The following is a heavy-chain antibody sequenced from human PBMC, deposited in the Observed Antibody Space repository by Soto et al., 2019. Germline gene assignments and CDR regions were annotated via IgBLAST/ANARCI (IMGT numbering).Heavy chain of an antibody. CDR1: GFTLGGYW. CDR3: ARENSAYRDPATSYYYHYMDV. Sequence: EVQLVESGGGLVQPGGSLRLSCAASGFTLGGYWMNWVRQAPGKGLVWVSRISSAGSSTTYVDSVKGRFIFSRDNAKNTLYLQMKGLGAEDTAVYYCARENSAYRDPATSYYYHYMDVWGKGTKVNVSS. J-gene: IGHJ6*03. V-gene: IGHV3-74*01. D-gene: IGHD3-22*01. CDR2: ISSAGSST.